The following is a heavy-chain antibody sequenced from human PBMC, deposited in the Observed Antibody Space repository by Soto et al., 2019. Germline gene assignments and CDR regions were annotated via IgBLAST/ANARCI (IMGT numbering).Heavy chain of an antibody. V-gene: IGHV1-24*01. CDR3: ATLYSSSWFSFDY. Sequence: GASVKVSCKVSVYTLTELSMHWVRQAPGKGLEWMGGFDPEDGETIYAQKFQGRVTMTEDTSTDTAYMELSSLRSEDTAVYYCATLYSSSWFSFDYWGQGTLVTVSS. CDR1: VYTLTELS. D-gene: IGHD6-13*01. CDR2: FDPEDGET. J-gene: IGHJ4*02.